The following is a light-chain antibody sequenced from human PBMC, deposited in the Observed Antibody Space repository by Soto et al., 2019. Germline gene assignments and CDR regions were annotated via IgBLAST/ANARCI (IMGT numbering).Light chain of an antibody. CDR1: QSIGSW. J-gene: IGKJ1*01. CDR3: QQYSDSSGM. V-gene: IGKV1-5*01. Sequence: DIQMTQSPSTLSASVGDRVTITCGASQSIGSWLAWYQQKPGKAPKLLIFDTSTLESGVPSRFSGSGYGTDSTLTISSLQPDDFAIYYCQQYSDSSGMFGQGTKVEIK. CDR2: DTS.